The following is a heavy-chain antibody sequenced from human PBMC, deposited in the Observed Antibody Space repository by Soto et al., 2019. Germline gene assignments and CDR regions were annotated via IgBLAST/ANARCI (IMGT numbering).Heavy chain of an antibody. CDR2: INHSGST. Sequence: SETLSLTCAVYGGSFSGYYWSWIRQPPGKGLEWIGEINHSGSTNYNPSLKSRVTISVDTSKNQFSLKLSSVTAADTAVYYCARLSAKPYYYYYYMDVWGKGTTVTVSS. J-gene: IGHJ6*03. CDR1: GGSFSGYY. V-gene: IGHV4-34*01. CDR3: ARLSAKPYYYYYYMDV. D-gene: IGHD5-18*01.